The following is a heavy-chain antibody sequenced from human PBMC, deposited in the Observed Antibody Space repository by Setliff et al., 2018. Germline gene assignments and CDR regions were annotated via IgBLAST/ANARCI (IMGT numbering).Heavy chain of an antibody. CDR3: ARGLLWFGELRENWFDP. J-gene: IGHJ5*02. CDR1: DDSISSRHYY. CDR2: IYTSWST. Sequence: PSETLSLTCTVSDDSISSRHYYWSWIRQPAGKGLEWLGQIYTSWSTNYNPSLKGRATLSIDASKRQFSLKLTSVTAADTAVSYCARGLLWFGELRENWFDPWGQGTLVTVSS. V-gene: IGHV4-61*09. D-gene: IGHD3-10*01.